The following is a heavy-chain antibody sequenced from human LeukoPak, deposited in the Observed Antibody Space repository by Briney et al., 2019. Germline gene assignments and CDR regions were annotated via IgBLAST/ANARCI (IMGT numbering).Heavy chain of an antibody. V-gene: IGHV3-7*01. J-gene: IGHJ4*02. Sequence: GGSLRLSCAASGFTFSSYWMSWVRQAPGKGLEWVANIKQDGSEKYYVDSVEGRFTISRDNAKNSLYLQMNSLRAEDTAVYYCARDWNQWLASHFDYWGQGTLVTVSS. CDR2: IKQDGSEK. D-gene: IGHD6-19*01. CDR3: ARDWNQWLASHFDY. CDR1: GFTFSSYW.